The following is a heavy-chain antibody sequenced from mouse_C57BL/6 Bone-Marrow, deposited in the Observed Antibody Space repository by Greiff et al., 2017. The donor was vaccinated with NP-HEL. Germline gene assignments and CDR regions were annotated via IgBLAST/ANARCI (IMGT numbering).Heavy chain of an antibody. CDR1: GFTFSDYY. J-gene: IGHJ1*03. V-gene: IGHV5-12*01. Sequence: EVKLVESGGGLVQPGGSLKLSCAASGFTFSDYYMYWVRQTPEKRLEWVAYISNGGGSTYYPDTVKGRFTISRDNAKNTLYLQMSRLKYEDTAMYYCARGHYDGSSYWYFDVWGTGTTVTVSS. CDR2: ISNGGGST. D-gene: IGHD1-1*01. CDR3: ARGHYDGSSYWYFDV.